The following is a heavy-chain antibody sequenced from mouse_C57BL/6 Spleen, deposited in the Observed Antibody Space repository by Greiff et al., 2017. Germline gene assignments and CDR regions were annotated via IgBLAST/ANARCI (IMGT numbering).Heavy chain of an antibody. CDR2: IYPGDGDT. CDR1: GYAFSSSW. CDR3: ARSFDSSFDY. J-gene: IGHJ2*01. Sequence: VQLVESGPELVKPGASVKISCKASGYAFSSSWMNWVKQRPGKGLEWIGRIYPGDGDTNYNGKFKGKATLTADKSSSTAYMQLSSLTSEDSAVYFCARSFDSSFDYWGQGTTLTVSS. D-gene: IGHD1-1*01. V-gene: IGHV1-82*01.